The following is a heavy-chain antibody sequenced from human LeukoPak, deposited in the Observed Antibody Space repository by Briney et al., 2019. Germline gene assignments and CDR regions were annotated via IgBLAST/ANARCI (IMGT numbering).Heavy chain of an antibody. CDR1: GYTFTGYY. Sequence: ASVKVSCKASGYTFTGYYMHWVRQAPGQGLEWMGWINPNSGGTNYAQKFQGRVTMTRDTSISTAYMELSRPRSDDTAVYYCARRSGGSYNWFDPWGQGTLVTVSS. CDR2: INPNSGGT. V-gene: IGHV1-2*02. J-gene: IGHJ5*02. CDR3: ARRSGGSYNWFDP. D-gene: IGHD2-15*01.